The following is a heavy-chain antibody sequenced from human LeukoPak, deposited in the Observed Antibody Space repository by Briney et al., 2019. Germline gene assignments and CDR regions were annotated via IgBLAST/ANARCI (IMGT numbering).Heavy chain of an antibody. CDR3: AKEALGFGELLRPYNWFDP. D-gene: IGHD3-10*01. V-gene: IGHV3-9*01. Sequence: GGSLRLSCAASGFTFDDYAMHWVRQAPGKGLEWVSGISWNSGSIGYADSVKGRFTISRDNAKNSLYLQMNSLRAEDTALYYCAKEALGFGELLRPYNWFDPWGQGTLVTVSS. CDR1: GFTFDDYA. CDR2: ISWNSGSI. J-gene: IGHJ5*02.